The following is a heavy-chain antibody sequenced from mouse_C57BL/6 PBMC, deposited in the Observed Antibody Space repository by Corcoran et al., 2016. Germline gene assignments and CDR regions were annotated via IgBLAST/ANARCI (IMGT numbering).Heavy chain of an antibody. CDR2: INTYSGVP. CDR3: ASPLYGRNMDY. CDR1: GYTFTTYG. J-gene: IGHJ4*01. V-gene: IGHV9-3*01. Sequence: QIQLVQSGPELKKTGETVKISCKASGYTFTTYGMCWGKQAPGKGLKWMGWINTYSGVPTYADDFKGRFAFSLENSASTAYLQSNNLKNEDTATYFCASPLYGRNMDYWGQGTSVTVSS. D-gene: IGHD1-1*01.